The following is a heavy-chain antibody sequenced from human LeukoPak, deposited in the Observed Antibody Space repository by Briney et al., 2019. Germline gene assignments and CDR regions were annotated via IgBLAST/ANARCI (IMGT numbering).Heavy chain of an antibody. V-gene: IGHV4-59*01. J-gene: IGHJ4*02. Sequence: SETLSLTCTVSRGSISSYYWSWIRQPPGQGLEGMGYIYYSGSTDYNPSLKSRVNISVDTSKNQFSLKLSSVTAADTAVYYCARVRVSSGSHPWYFDYWGQGTLVTVSS. CDR2: IYYSGST. CDR3: ARVRVSSGSHPWYFDY. CDR1: RGSISSYY. D-gene: IGHD3-22*01.